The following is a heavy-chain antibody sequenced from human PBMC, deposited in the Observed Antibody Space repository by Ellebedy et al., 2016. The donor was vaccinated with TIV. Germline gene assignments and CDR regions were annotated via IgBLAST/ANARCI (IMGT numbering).Heavy chain of an antibody. CDR1: GFTVSSKY. Sequence: GESLKISCAATGFTVSSKYMNWVRQAPGKGLEWVSVIYSVGDTYYADSVTGRLTVSRDNSQNTLYLQMNRLRVEDTAVYYCATDPDGVYGDTSAYWGRGTLVTVSS. D-gene: IGHD4-17*01. CDR3: ATDPDGVYGDTSAY. J-gene: IGHJ4*02. CDR2: IYSVGDT. V-gene: IGHV3-53*01.